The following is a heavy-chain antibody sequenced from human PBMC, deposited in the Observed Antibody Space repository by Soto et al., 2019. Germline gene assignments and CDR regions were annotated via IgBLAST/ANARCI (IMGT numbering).Heavy chain of an antibody. J-gene: IGHJ4*02. CDR2: IYPYDSDT. Sequence: GESLKISCKTSGYSFTTYWIGWVRQMPGEGLEVMGIIYPYDSDTRYSPSFQGQVTISADKSITTVYLQWSSLKASDSAIYYCARLDYYDSSGYQGGGVYYFDYWGQGTQVTVSS. CDR1: GYSFTTYW. V-gene: IGHV5-51*01. D-gene: IGHD3-22*01. CDR3: ARLDYYDSSGYQGGGVYYFDY.